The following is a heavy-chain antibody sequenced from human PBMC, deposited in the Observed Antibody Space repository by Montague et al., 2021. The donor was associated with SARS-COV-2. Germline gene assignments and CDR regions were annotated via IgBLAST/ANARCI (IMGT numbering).Heavy chain of an antibody. CDR2: IHYSGST. Sequence: SETLSLTCTVSGGSISSYYWSWIRQPPGKGLEWIGYIHYSGSTNYNPSLKSRVTISVDTSKNQFPLKLSSVTAADTAVYYCARYTRQIRLIVFDYGMDVWGQGTTVTVSS. V-gene: IGHV4-59*01. D-gene: IGHD4-17*01. J-gene: IGHJ6*02. CDR1: GGSISSYY. CDR3: ARYTRQIRLIVFDYGMDV.